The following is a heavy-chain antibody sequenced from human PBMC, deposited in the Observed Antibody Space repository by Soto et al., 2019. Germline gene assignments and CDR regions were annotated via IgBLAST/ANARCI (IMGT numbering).Heavy chain of an antibody. CDR2: INHSGST. CDR3: ARTYYCSSTSCPRSGMDV. CDR1: GGSFSGYY. D-gene: IGHD2-2*01. V-gene: IGHV4-34*01. Sequence: QVQLQQWGAGLLKPSETLSLTCAVYGGSFSGYYWSWIRQPPGKGLEWIGEINHSGSTNYNPSLKSRVTISVDTSKNQFSLKLSSVTAADTAVYYCARTYYCSSTSCPRSGMDVWGQGTTVTVSS. J-gene: IGHJ6*02.